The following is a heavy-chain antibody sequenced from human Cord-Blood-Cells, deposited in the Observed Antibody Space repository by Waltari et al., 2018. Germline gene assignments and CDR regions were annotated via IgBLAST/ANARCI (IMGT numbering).Heavy chain of an antibody. CDR2: INHSGST. D-gene: IGHD3-10*01. CDR3: ARGVYYYGSGSYYIY. V-gene: IGHV4-34*01. Sequence: QVQLQQWGAGLLKPSETLSLTCAVYGGSFSGYSWSWIRQPPGKGLEWIGEINHSGSTNYNPSLKSRVTISVDTSKNQFSLKLSSVTAADTAVYYCARGVYYYGSGSYYIYWGQGTLVTVSS. CDR1: GGSFSGYS. J-gene: IGHJ4*02.